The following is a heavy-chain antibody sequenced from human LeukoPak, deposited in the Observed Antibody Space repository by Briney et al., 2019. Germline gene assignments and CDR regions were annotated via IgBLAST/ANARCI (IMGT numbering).Heavy chain of an antibody. CDR2: IIPIFGTA. J-gene: IGHJ6*02. D-gene: IGHD3-10*01. CDR3: ARDNMGRDYYGMDV. CDR1: GGTFSSYA. Sequence: GASVTVSCTASGGTFSSYAISWVRQAPGQGLEWMGGIIPIFGTANYAQKFQGRVTITADESTSTAYMELSSLRSEDTAVYYCARDNMGRDYYGMDVWGQGTTVTVSS. V-gene: IGHV1-69*13.